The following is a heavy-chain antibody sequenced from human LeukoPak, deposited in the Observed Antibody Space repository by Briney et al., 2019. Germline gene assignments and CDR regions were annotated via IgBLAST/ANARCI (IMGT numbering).Heavy chain of an antibody. J-gene: IGHJ4*02. CDR2: IIPIFGTA. D-gene: IGHD1-14*01. CDR3: ARGKRGPTGRTHFDY. Sequence: GASVKVSCKASGGTFSSYAISWVRQAPGQGLEWMGGIIPIFGTANYAQKFQGRVTITADESTSTAYMELSSLRSEDTAVYYCARGKRGPTGRTHFDYWGQGTLVTVSS. CDR1: GGTFSSYA. V-gene: IGHV1-69*13.